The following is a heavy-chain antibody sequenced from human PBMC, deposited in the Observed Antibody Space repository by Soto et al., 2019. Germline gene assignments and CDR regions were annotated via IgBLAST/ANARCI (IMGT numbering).Heavy chain of an antibody. CDR3: ARRNYGGNYYFDY. J-gene: IGHJ4*02. V-gene: IGHV4-39*01. D-gene: IGHD4-17*01. CDR2: IYYSGST. CDR1: GGSISSSSYY. Sequence: SETLSLTCTVSGGSISSSSYYWGWIRQPPGKGLEWIGSIYYSGSTYYNPSLKSRVTISVDTSKNQFSLKLSSVTAADTAVYNCARRNYGGNYYFDYWGQGTLVTVSS.